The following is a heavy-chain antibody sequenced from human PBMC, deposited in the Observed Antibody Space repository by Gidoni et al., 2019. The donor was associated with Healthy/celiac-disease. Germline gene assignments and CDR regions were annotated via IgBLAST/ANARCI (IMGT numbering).Heavy chain of an antibody. J-gene: IGHJ4*02. CDR3: ARDSEAAAGEGNFDY. Sequence: QVQLQESGPGLVKPSQTLSLTCTVSGGSISSGGYYWSWIRQHPGKGREWMGYIYYSGSTYYHPSLKSRVTISVDTSKNQFSLKLSSVTAADTAVYYCARDSEAAAGEGNFDYWGQGTLVTVSS. CDR1: GGSISSGGYY. D-gene: IGHD6-13*01. CDR2: IYYSGST. V-gene: IGHV4-31*03.